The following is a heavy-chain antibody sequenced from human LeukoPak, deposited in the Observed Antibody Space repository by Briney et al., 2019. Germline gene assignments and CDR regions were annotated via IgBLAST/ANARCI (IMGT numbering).Heavy chain of an antibody. CDR2: INGDGSRT. CDR1: GFTFSNHW. V-gene: IGHV3-74*01. D-gene: IGHD2-2*01. CDR3: ARDRGSTEFDY. Sequence: GGSLRLSCGASGFTFSNHWMHWVRQVPEKGLVWVSRINGDGSRTSYADSVKGRFTISRDNAKNTVYLQMNSLRAEDTALYYCARDRGSTEFDYWGQGTLVTVSS. J-gene: IGHJ4*02.